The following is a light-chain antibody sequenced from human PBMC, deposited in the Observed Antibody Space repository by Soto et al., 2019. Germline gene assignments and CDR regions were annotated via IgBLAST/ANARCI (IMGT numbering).Light chain of an antibody. CDR3: QQRRDWLLT. J-gene: IGKJ4*01. Sequence: EIVVTQSPATLSLSPGEIANLSCRASQSLGYYLAWFQQKPGQAPRLLIYDTSNRSSGIPARFSGSGSGTAFTLTISSLDPEDFAVYYCQQRRDWLLTFGGGTKVEIK. CDR2: DTS. V-gene: IGKV3-11*01. CDR1: QSLGYY.